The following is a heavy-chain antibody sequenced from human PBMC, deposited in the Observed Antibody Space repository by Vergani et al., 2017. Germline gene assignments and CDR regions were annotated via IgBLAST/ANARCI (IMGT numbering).Heavy chain of an antibody. CDR2: INPSVGST. CDR1: GYTFTSYY. D-gene: IGHD2-2*01. V-gene: IGHV1-46*01. CDR3: ARDSRYCSSTSCYVGRDWFDP. J-gene: IGHJ5*02. Sequence: QVQLVQSGAEVKKPGASVKVSCKASGYTFTSYYMHWVRQAPGQGLEWMGIINPSVGSTSYAQKFQGRVTMIRDTSTSTVYMELGRLRSEDTAVYYCARDSRYCSSTSCYVGRDWFDPWGQGTLVTVSS.